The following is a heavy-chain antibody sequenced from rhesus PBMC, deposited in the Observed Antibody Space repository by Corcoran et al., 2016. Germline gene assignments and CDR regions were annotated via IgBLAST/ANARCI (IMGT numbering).Heavy chain of an antibody. V-gene: IGHV4-127*01. D-gene: IGHD3-34*01. J-gene: IGHJ4*01. CDR1: GYSISRVYG. Sequence: QVQLQESGPGLVKPSETLSLTCAVSGYSISRVYGWSWIRPPPGKGLEWIGYIGGSSGSTNYNPSLKSRVTISKDTSKNQFSLKLSSVTAADTAVYYCASSIGAFNYWGQGVLVTVSS. CDR2: IGGSSGST. CDR3: ASSIGAFNY.